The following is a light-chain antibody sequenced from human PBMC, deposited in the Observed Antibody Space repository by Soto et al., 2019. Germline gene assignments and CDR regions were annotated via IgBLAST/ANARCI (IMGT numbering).Light chain of an antibody. Sequence: EVVLTQSPGTLSLSPGERATLSCRASQNVYINSLAWYQQKPGQTPRLLIYGASTRAAAIPDRFSGSGSGADFALSIDGLEPEDFAIYYCQQYGDSPLTFGPGPRVD. V-gene: IGKV3-20*01. CDR3: QQYGDSPLT. CDR1: QNVYINS. J-gene: IGKJ3*01. CDR2: GAS.